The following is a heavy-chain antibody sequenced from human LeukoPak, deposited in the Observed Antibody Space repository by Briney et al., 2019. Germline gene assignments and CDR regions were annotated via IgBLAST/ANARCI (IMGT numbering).Heavy chain of an antibody. CDR1: GYSFTSSW. J-gene: IGHJ5*02. CDR2: IFPRDSDI. V-gene: IGHV5-51*01. Sequence: GESLKISCQGSGYSFTSSWIGWVRQMPGKGLEWVGVIFPRDSDIRYSPSFQGQVTISADKSINTAYLQWSSLKASDSVMYYCARLPYCGGDCYPNWFDRWGQGTLVTVSS. CDR3: ARLPYCGGDCYPNWFDR. D-gene: IGHD2-21*02.